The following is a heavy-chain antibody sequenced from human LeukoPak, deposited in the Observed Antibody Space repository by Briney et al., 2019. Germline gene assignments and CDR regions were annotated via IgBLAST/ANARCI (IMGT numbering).Heavy chain of an antibody. D-gene: IGHD3-10*02. V-gene: IGHV3-48*03. J-gene: IGHJ6*04. CDR1: GFTVRTYG. Sequence: GGSLRLSCAGSGFTVRTYGMHWVRQAPGKGLEWVSYISSSGSTIYYADSVKGRFTISRDNAKNSLYLQMNSLRAEDTAVYYCAELGITMIGGVWGKGTTVTISS. CDR2: ISSSGSTI. CDR3: AELGITMIGGV.